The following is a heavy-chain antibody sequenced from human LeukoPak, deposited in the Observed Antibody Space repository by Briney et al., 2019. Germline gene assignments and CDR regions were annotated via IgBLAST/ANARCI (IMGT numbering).Heavy chain of an antibody. D-gene: IGHD1-7*01. CDR2: ISSSSSYI. CDR3: ARDYSLGTTNAFDI. Sequence: GGSLRLSCAASGFTFSSYSMNWVRQAPGKGLEWVSSISSSSSYIYYADSVKGRFTISRDNAKNSLYLQMNSLRAEDTAVYYCARDYSLGTTNAFDIWGQGTMVTVSS. CDR1: GFTFSSYS. J-gene: IGHJ3*02. V-gene: IGHV3-21*01.